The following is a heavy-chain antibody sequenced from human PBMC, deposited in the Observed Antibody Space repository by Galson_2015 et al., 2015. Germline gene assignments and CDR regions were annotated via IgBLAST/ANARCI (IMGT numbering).Heavy chain of an antibody. Sequence: SVKVSCKASGGTFSSYAISWVRQAPGQGLEWMGGIIPIFGTANYAQKFQGRVTITADESTSTAYMELSSLRSEDTAVYYCARGGTYYDSSGNEGAFDIWGQGTMVTVSS. V-gene: IGHV1-69*13. CDR2: IIPIFGTA. CDR3: ARGGTYYDSSGNEGAFDI. D-gene: IGHD3-22*01. J-gene: IGHJ3*02. CDR1: GGTFSSYA.